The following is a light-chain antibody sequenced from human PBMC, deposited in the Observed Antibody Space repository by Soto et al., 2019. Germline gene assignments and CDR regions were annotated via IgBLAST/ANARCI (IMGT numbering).Light chain of an antibody. CDR2: KAS. CDR3: QHYNTYPWT. CDR1: QSISSW. Sequence: DIPMTQSPSILSASVGDRVTITCRASQSISSWLAWYQQKPGKAPNLLIHKASHLESGVPSRFSGSGSGTEFTRTSSSLQPGDFATYYCQHYNTYPWTFGQGTKVEIK. J-gene: IGKJ1*01. V-gene: IGKV1-5*03.